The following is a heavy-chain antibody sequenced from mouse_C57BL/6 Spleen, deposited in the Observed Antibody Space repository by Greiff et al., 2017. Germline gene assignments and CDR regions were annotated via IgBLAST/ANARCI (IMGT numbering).Heavy chain of an antibody. CDR3: TKGDYAVFAY. Sequence: VKLMESGAELVRPGASVTLSCKASGYTFTDYEMHWVKQTPVHGLEWIGAIDPETGGTAYNQKFKGKAILTADKSSSTAYMELRSLTSEDSAVYYCTKGDYAVFAYWGQGTLVTVSA. CDR1: GYTFTDYE. J-gene: IGHJ3*01. D-gene: IGHD1-1*02. CDR2: IDPETGGT. V-gene: IGHV1-15*01.